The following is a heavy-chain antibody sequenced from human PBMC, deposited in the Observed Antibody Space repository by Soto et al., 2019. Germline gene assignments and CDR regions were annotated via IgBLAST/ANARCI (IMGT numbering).Heavy chain of an antibody. CDR3: ARDSARGFTYYYGSGSLYGMDV. V-gene: IGHV3-74*01. J-gene: IGHJ6*02. D-gene: IGHD3-10*01. Sequence: GGALRLSCAASGFTFSSYWMHWVRQAPGKGLVWVSRINSDGSSTSYADSVKGRFTISRDNAKNTLYLQMNSLRAEDTAVYYCARDSARGFTYYYGSGSLYGMDVWGQGTTVPVSS. CDR1: GFTFSSYW. CDR2: INSDGSST.